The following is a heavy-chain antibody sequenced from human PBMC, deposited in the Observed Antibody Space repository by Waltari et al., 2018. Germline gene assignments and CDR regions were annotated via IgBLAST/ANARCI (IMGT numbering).Heavy chain of an antibody. CDR2: ISWNSNNI. V-gene: IGHV3-9*01. CDR1: GFIFEESA. D-gene: IGHD3-3*01. CDR3: VRDAFGNTIGGVFDY. Sequence: VQLVESGGGLVQPGKTLRRSCVASGFIFEESATHWVRQVPGKGLEWLSGISWNSNNIVYADSVKGRFTISRDNAENSLYLLMNNLRSDDTALYYCVRDAFGNTIGGVFDYWGQGTLLTVSS. J-gene: IGHJ4*02.